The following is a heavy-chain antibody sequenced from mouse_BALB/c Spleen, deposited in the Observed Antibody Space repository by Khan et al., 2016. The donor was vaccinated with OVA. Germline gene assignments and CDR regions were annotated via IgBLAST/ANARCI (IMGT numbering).Heavy chain of an antibody. J-gene: IGHJ3*01. CDR3: ARSGIGSFAY. CDR1: GYTFTDYY. CDR2: IYPGSGNT. D-gene: IGHD2-2*01. V-gene: IGHV1-77*01. Sequence: QVQLQQSGAELARPGASVKLSCKASGYTFTDYYINWVKQRTGQGLEWIGEIYPGSGNTYYNEKFKDKATLTADKSYSTAFMQLNSLTSEDSSVYFCARSGIGSFAYWGQGTLVTVSA.